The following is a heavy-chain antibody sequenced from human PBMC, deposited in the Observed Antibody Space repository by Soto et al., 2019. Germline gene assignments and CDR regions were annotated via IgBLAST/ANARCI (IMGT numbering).Heavy chain of an antibody. CDR2: ISAYNDDT. CDR1: GYTFISYG. Sequence: QVQLVQSGAEVKKPGSSVKVSCKASGYTFISYGISWVRQAPGQGLEWMGWISAYNDDTNYAQKLQGRVTMTTDTSPRIGDLELRSLRSDATAVYYCAREGYYSGSGSYSPPRYSGMDVWGQGTTVTVSS. D-gene: IGHD3-10*01. V-gene: IGHV1-18*01. CDR3: AREGYYSGSGSYSPPRYSGMDV. J-gene: IGHJ6*02.